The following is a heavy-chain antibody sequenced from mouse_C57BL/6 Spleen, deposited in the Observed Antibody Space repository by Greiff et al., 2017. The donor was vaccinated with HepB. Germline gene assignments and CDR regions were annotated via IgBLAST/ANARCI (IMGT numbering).Heavy chain of an antibody. Sequence: QVQLQQPGPGLVQPSQSLSITCTVSGFSLTSYGVHWVRQSPGKGLEWLGVIWRGGSTDYNAAFMSRLSITKDNSKSQVFFKMNSLQADDTAIYYCASPYDYDGAWFAYWGQGTLVTVSA. CDR2: IWRGGST. CDR1: GFSLTSYG. V-gene: IGHV2-5*01. CDR3: ASPYDYDGAWFAY. D-gene: IGHD2-4*01. J-gene: IGHJ3*01.